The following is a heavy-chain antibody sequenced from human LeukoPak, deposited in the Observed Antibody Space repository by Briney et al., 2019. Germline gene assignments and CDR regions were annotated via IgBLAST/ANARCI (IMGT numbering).Heavy chain of an antibody. J-gene: IGHJ4*02. CDR3: ARGQYYDSSGYIDY. CDR2: IYNGGII. CDR1: GDSISRYY. V-gene: IGHV4-4*07. D-gene: IGHD3-22*01. Sequence: SETLSLTCTVSGDSISRYYWSWIRQPAGKGLEWIGRIYNGGIITYNPSLKSRVTMSIDTSNNQFSLKLSSVTAADTAVYYCARGQYYDSSGYIDYWGQGTLVTVSS.